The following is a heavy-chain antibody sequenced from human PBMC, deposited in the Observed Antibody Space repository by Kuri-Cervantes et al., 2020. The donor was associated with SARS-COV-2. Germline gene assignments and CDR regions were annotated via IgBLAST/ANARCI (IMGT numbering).Heavy chain of an antibody. J-gene: IGHJ3*02. V-gene: IGHV4-61*01. CDR1: GGSGSSGSYY. Sequence: SETLSLTCTVSGGSGSSGSYYRSWMRQPPGKGLEWSGYIYYSGSNKYNPSLKSRVTISVDTSKNQFSLKLSSVTAADTAVYYCAREWLTNWGRPDDAFDIWGQGTMVTVSS. D-gene: IGHD7-27*01. CDR3: AREWLTNWGRPDDAFDI. CDR2: IYYSGSN.